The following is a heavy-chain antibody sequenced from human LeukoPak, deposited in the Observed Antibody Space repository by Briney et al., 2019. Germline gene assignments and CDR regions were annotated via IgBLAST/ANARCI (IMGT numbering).Heavy chain of an antibody. Sequence: SETLSLTCTVSGGSISSGGYYWSWIRQHPGKGLEWIGYISYSWSTYYNPSLKSRVTISVDTSKSQFSLKLSSVTAADTAVYYCARVLFGVAIPYYFDSWGQGTLVTVSS. CDR2: ISYSWST. CDR3: ARVLFGVAIPYYFDS. V-gene: IGHV4-31*03. D-gene: IGHD3-3*01. J-gene: IGHJ4*02. CDR1: GGSISSGGYY.